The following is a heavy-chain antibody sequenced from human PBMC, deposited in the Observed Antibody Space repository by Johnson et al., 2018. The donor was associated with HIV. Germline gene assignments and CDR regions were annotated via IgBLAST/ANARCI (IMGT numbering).Heavy chain of an antibody. Sequence: VQLVESGGGLVKPGGSLRLSCAASGFTFSDYYMSWIRQAPGKGPEWLSYISRSGSTIYYADSVKGRFTISRDNANNSLYLQMSSLRAEDTAVYYCARDLAIGGRTDAFDIWGQGTMVTVSS. J-gene: IGHJ3*02. D-gene: IGHD6-6*01. CDR2: ISRSGSTI. CDR3: ARDLAIGGRTDAFDI. CDR1: GFTFSDYY. V-gene: IGHV3-11*04.